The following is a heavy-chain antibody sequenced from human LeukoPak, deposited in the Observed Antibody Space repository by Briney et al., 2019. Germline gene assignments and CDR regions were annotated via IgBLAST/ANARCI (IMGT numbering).Heavy chain of an antibody. CDR1: GFTFSSCS. D-gene: IGHD3-10*01. CDR2: INSRSSTI. J-gene: IGHJ4*02. V-gene: IGHV3-48*02. Sequence: PGGSLRLSCAASGFTFSSCSMNWVRQAPGKGLEWVSYINSRSSTIYYADSVKGRFTISRDNAKNSLYMQMNSLRDEDTAVYYCAREKAGGWFGELPEHFDSWGQGTLVTVSS. CDR3: AREKAGGWFGELPEHFDS.